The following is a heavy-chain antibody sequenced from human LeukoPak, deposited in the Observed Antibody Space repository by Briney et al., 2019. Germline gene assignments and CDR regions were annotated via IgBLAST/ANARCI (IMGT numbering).Heavy chain of an antibody. J-gene: IGHJ4*02. V-gene: IGHV4-59*01. D-gene: IGHD5-18*01. CDR2: IYYSGST. CDR3: ARDHAGNTAPDY. CDR1: GGSMSSYY. Sequence: PSETLSLTCTVSGGSMSSYYWSWIRQPPGKGLEWVGYIYYSGSTNYNPSLKSRVTISIDTSKNQFSLKLSSVTAADTAVYYCARDHAGNTAPDYWGQGTLVTVSS.